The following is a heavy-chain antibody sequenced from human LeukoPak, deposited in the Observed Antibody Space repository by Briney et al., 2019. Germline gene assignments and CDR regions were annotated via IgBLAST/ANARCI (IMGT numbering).Heavy chain of an antibody. CDR2: INPNSGGT. J-gene: IGHJ4*02. V-gene: IGHV1-2*06. CDR1: GYTFTDYY. CDR3: ARVLIPTYSNNWYGSDY. D-gene: IGHD6-13*01. Sequence: ASVKASCKASGYTFTDYYILWVRQAPGQGLEWMGRINPNSGGTNYAQKFQGRVTMTRDTSISTAYMELSRLTSDDTAVYYCARVLIPTYSNNWYGSDYWGQGTLVTVSS.